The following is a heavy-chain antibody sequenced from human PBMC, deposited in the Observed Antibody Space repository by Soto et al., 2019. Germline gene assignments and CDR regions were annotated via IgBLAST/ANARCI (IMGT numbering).Heavy chain of an antibody. CDR2: INHSGST. Sequence: PSETLSLTCAVYGGSFSGYYWSWIRQPPRKGLEWIGEINHSGSTNYNPSLKSRVTISVDTSKNQFSLKLSSVTAADTAVYYCARAYYDFWSGYPTTYFDYWGQGTLVTVSS. CDR1: GGSFSGYY. V-gene: IGHV4-34*01. J-gene: IGHJ4*02. CDR3: ARAYYDFWSGYPTTYFDY. D-gene: IGHD3-3*01.